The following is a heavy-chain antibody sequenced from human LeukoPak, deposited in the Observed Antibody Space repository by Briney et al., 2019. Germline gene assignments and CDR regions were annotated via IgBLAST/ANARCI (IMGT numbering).Heavy chain of an antibody. CDR3: ARDPYNTILYRLAH. J-gene: IGHJ4*02. CDR1: GFAFGTYA. V-gene: IGHV3-23*01. Sequence: GGPLRLSCGVSGFAFGTYAVSGLRQAPGGGLEWLSNILADGPATSYADSVEERFTISRDNSKSTLYLQLNSLIADDTATYYCARDPYNTILYRLAHWGQGTLVTVSS. D-gene: IGHD3-10*01. CDR2: ILADGPAT.